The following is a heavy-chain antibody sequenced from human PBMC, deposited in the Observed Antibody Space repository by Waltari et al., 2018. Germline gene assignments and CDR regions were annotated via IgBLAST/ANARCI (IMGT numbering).Heavy chain of an antibody. D-gene: IGHD4-17*01. V-gene: IGHV3-30*02. CDR3: AKDGDYSLTEYDAFDV. J-gene: IGHJ3*01. Sequence: VQLLESGGGVVQPGGSLRLAGSASGFLFSSPGMHWVRQIPGKGLEWVGVISFDGKKIFDADSVRGRFSISRDNSDNMVFLQMNSLRPEDSGVYYCAKDGDYSLTEYDAFDVWGQGTVVTVSP. CDR2: ISFDGKKI. CDR1: GFLFSSPG.